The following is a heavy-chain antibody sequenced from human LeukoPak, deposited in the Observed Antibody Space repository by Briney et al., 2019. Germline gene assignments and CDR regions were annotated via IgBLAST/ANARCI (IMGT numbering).Heavy chain of an antibody. D-gene: IGHD6-13*01. CDR3: AKAKYSSSWYYFDY. J-gene: IGHJ4*02. CDR1: GFTFSSYA. CDR2: ISGSGGST. Sequence: GGSLRLSCAASGFTFSSYAMSWIRQAPGKGLEWVSAISGSGGSTYYADSVKGRFTISRDNSKNTLYLQMNSLRAEDTAVYYCAKAKYSSSWYYFDYWGQGTLVTVSS. V-gene: IGHV3-23*01.